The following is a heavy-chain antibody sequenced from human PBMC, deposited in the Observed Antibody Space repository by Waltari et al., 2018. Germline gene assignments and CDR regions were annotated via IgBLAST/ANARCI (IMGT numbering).Heavy chain of an antibody. CDR3: ARINYSSGWYGGFFDY. D-gene: IGHD6-19*01. V-gene: IGHV4-34*01. CDR2: INHSGST. J-gene: IGHJ4*02. CDR1: GGSFSGYY. Sequence: QVQLQQWGAGLLKPSETLSLTCAVYGGSFSGYYWSWIRQPPGKGLEWIGEINHSGSTNYNPSLKSRVTISVDTSKNQFSLKLSSVTAADTAVYYCARINYSSGWYGGFFDYWGQGTLVTVSS.